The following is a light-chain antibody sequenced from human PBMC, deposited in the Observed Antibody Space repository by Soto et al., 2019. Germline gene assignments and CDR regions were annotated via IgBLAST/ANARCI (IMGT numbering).Light chain of an antibody. CDR1: QSVSSSY. CDR2: GAS. CDR3: QQYSIYPIT. J-gene: IGKJ5*01. Sequence: EIVLTQSPGTLSLSPGERATLSCRASQSVSSSYLAWYQQKPGQAPRLLIYGASSRATGIPDRFSGSGSGTDFTLTISSLQPDDFATYYCQQYSIYPITFGQGTRLEIK. V-gene: IGKV3-20*01.